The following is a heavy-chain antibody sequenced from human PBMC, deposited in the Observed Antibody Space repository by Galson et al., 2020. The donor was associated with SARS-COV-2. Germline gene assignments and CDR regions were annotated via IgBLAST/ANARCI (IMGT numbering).Heavy chain of an antibody. CDR3: ANFPPGMDV. Sequence: PGGSPKLSCAASGFTFSSYGMHWVRQAPGQGPEWAAAISYDGSNKYYADSVKGRFTISRDNSKNTLYLQLNSLGAEDTAVYYCANFPPGMDVWGQGTTVTVSS. V-gene: IGHV3-30*18. CDR1: GFTFSSYG. J-gene: IGHJ6*02. CDR2: ISYDGSNK.